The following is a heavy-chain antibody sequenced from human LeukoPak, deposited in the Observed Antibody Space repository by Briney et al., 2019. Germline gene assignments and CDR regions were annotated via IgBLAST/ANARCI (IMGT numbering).Heavy chain of an antibody. CDR1: GGSFSGYY. Sequence: PSETLSLTCAVHGGSFSGYYWSWIRQPPGKGLEWIGEINHSGSTNYNPSLKSRFTISVDTSKNQFSLKLSSVTAADTAVYYCATPSGGSYHPFVYWGQGTLVTVSS. V-gene: IGHV4-34*01. D-gene: IGHD1-26*01. J-gene: IGHJ4*02. CDR3: ATPSGGSYHPFVY. CDR2: INHSGST.